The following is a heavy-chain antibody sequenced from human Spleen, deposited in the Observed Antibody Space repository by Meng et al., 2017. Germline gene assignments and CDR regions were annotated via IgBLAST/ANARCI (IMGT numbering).Heavy chain of an antibody. V-gene: IGHV4-34*01. CDR2: INHSGGT. Sequence: QRQQWGGWLLMPSVPPSLPLAVYVGSFGGYSCSWIRQPPGQGLGWSGDINHSGGTTYKPSSKSRVTISVDTSKNQFSLKLTSETAADTAVYYCARGEGRQQLMRRPRFDPWGQGALVTVSS. CDR3: ARGEGRQQLMRRPRFDP. D-gene: IGHD2-8*01. J-gene: IGHJ5*02. CDR1: VGSFGGYS.